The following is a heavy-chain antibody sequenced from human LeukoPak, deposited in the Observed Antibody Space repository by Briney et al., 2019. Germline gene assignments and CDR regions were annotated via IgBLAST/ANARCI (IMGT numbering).Heavy chain of an antibody. Sequence: GGSLRLSCAASGFSFNSYAMNWVRQAPGKGLEWVSIIVASSGSTFYADSVKGRFTISRDNSKITLYLQMNSLRVEDTAVYYCAKGGYDYVEVAYFDFWGQGTLVTVSS. J-gene: IGHJ4*02. CDR3: AKGGYDYVEVAYFDF. D-gene: IGHD5-12*01. V-gene: IGHV3-23*01. CDR2: IVASSGST. CDR1: GFSFNSYA.